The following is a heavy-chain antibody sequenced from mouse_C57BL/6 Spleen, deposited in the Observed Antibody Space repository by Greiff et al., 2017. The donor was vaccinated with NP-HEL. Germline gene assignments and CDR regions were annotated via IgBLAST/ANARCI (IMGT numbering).Heavy chain of an antibody. V-gene: IGHV1-15*01. CDR1: GYTFTDYE. J-gene: IGHJ3*01. CDR2: IDPETGGT. CDR3: TGEGSSWGFAY. D-gene: IGHD1-1*01. Sequence: QVQLQQSGAELVRPGASVTLSCKASGYTFTDYEMHWVKQTPVHGLEWIGAIDPETGGTAYNQKFKGKAILTADKTSRTAYMELRSLTSEDSAVYDCTGEGSSWGFAYWGQGTLVTVSA.